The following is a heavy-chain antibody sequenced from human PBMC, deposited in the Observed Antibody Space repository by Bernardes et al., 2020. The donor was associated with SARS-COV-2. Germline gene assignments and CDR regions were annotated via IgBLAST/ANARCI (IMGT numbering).Heavy chain of an antibody. CDR3: ARDSVATIGAYFQH. CDR2: INPNSGGT. Sequence: SFKVSCKASGYTFTGYYMHWVRQAPGQGLEWMGWINPNSGGTNYAQKFQGRVTMTRDTSISTAYMELSRLRSDDTAVYYCARDSVATIGAYFQHWGQGTLITVSS. D-gene: IGHD5-12*01. CDR1: GYTFTGYY. J-gene: IGHJ1*01. V-gene: IGHV1-2*02.